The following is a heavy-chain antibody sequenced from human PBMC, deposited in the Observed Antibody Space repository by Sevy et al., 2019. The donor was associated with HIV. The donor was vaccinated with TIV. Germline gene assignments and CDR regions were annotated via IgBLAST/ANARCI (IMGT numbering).Heavy chain of an antibody. V-gene: IGHV1-24*01. CDR1: GYTLTRLA. J-gene: IGHJ4*02. CDR2: FDPEDNER. D-gene: IGHD3-22*01. CDR3: ATTKDYYENSGDPFDY. Sequence: ASVKVSCKVSGYTLTRLAMHWVRQAPGKGLEWMGSFDPEDNERIYAQKSQGRFSMTEDTSTDTAYMELSNLRSEDTAVCYCATTKDYYENSGDPFDYWGQGTLVTVSS.